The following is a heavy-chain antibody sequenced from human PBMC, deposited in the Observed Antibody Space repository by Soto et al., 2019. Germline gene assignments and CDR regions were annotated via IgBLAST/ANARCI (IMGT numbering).Heavy chain of an antibody. V-gene: IGHV3-23*01. D-gene: IGHD5-18*01. CDR3: AKGQVGYSYGYYDY. J-gene: IGHJ4*02. Sequence: EVQLLESGGGLVQPGGSMRLSCTASGFSFINYAMSWVRQAPGKGLEWVSAISGSGISTYYADSVKGRFTFSRDNSKNTLYLQINSLRAEDTAVYYCAKGQVGYSYGYYDYWGQGTLVTVSS. CDR2: ISGSGIST. CDR1: GFSFINYA.